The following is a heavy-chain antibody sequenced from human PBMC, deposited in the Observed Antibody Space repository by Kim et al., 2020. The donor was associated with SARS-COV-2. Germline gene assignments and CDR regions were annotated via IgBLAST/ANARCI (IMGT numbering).Heavy chain of an antibody. V-gene: IGHV1-69*13. CDR2: IIPIFGTA. CDR1: GGTFSSYA. Sequence: SVKVSCKASGGTFSSYAISWVRQAPGQGLEWMGGIIPIFGTANYAQKFQGRVTITADESTSTAYMELSSLRSEDTAVYYCARGARQLVRYYYYYYGMDVWGQGTTVTVSS. CDR3: ARGARQLVRYYYYYYGMDV. J-gene: IGHJ6*02. D-gene: IGHD6-6*01.